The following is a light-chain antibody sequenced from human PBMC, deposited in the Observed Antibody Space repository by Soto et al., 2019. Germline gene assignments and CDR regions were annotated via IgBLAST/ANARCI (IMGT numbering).Light chain of an antibody. CDR1: QSVSNN. V-gene: IGKV3-15*01. CDR3: QQYGSSLTWT. J-gene: IGKJ1*01. CDR2: GAS. Sequence: IVMTQSPATLSVSHGERATLSCRASQSVSNNLAWYQQKHGQAPRLLFYGASTRATGIPARFSGSGSGTDFTLTISRLEPEDFAVYYCQQYGSSLTWTFGQGTKVDIK.